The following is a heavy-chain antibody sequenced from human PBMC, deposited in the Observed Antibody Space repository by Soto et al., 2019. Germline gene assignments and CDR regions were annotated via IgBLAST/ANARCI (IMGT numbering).Heavy chain of an antibody. J-gene: IGHJ6*02. D-gene: IGHD3-22*01. CDR3: ARAVRDSSGYYRHYGMDV. Sequence: GGSLRLSCAASGFTFSSYAMHWVRQAPGKGLEWVAVISYDGSNKYYADSVKGRFTISRDNSKNTLYLQMNSLRAEDTAVYYCARAVRDSSGYYRHYGMDVWGQGTTVTVSS. V-gene: IGHV3-30-3*01. CDR2: ISYDGSNK. CDR1: GFTFSSYA.